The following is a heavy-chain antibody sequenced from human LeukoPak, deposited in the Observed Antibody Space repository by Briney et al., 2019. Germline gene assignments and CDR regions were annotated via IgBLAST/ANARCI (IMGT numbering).Heavy chain of an antibody. CDR1: GGSFSGYY. CDR2: INHSGST. D-gene: IGHD4-17*01. CDR3: ARVRLRSTYYHYGMDV. V-gene: IGHV4-34*01. Sequence: PSETLSLTCAVYGGSFSGYYWSWLRQPPGKGLEWIGEINHSGSTNYNPSLKSRVTISVDTSKNQFSLKLSSVTAADTAVYYCARVRLRSTYYHYGMDVWGQGTTVTVSS. J-gene: IGHJ6*02.